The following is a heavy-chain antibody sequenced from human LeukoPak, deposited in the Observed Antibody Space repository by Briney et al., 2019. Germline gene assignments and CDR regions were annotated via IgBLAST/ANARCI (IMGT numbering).Heavy chain of an antibody. V-gene: IGHV4-38-2*02. J-gene: IGHJ6*03. D-gene: IGHD1-26*01. CDR1: GYSINSGYT. Sequence: MPSETLSLTCTVSGYSINSGYTWGWIRQPPGKGLEWIGNIYHSGGTYYNPSLTSRVTISVDTSKNQFSLKLTSVTAADTAVYYCARDPQGGYFYHYYMDVWGKGTTVTVSS. CDR3: ARDPQGGYFYHYYMDV. CDR2: IYHSGGT.